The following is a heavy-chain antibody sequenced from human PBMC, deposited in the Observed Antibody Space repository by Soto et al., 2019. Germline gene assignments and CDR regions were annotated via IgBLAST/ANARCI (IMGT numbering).Heavy chain of an antibody. CDR2: ISSSSSTI. V-gene: IGHV3-48*02. Sequence: GGSLRLSCAASGFTFSSYSMNWVRQAPGKGLEWVSYISSSSSTIYYADSVKGRFTISRDNAKNSLYLQMNSLRDEDTAVYYCARDLGDSTEDWIWYHHYGMAVWGQGTTVPVSS. D-gene: IGHD2-21*01. J-gene: IGHJ6*02. CDR3: ARDLGDSTEDWIWYHHYGMAV. CDR1: GFTFSSYS.